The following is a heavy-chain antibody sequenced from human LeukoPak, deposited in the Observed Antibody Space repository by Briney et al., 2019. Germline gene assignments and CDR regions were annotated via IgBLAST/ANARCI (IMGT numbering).Heavy chain of an antibody. J-gene: IGHJ6*03. V-gene: IGHV3-23*01. CDR2: ITGGGDTT. D-gene: IGHD1-1*01. CDR3: ARDPYNGAYSEGYYYYYMDV. CDR1: GFTFSSYA. Sequence: GGSLRLSCAASGFTFSSYAMTWVRQAPGKGLEWVSAITGGGDTTYYADSVKGRFTISRDNAKNSLYLQMNSLRVEDTAIYYCARDPYNGAYSEGYYYYYMDVWGKGTTVTVSS.